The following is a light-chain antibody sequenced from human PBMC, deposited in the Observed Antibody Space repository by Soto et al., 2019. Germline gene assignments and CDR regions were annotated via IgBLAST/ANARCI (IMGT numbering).Light chain of an antibody. V-gene: IGKV3-20*01. Sequence: EIVLTQSPGTLSLSLGDRATLSCWASQSVASNYLAWYQQRPGQAPRLLIYGASTRATGVPDRFSGSGSGTDFTLTISRLEPEDLAVYFCQQYAASPLTFGGGTKVEIK. CDR1: QSVASNY. CDR2: GAS. CDR3: QQYAASPLT. J-gene: IGKJ4*01.